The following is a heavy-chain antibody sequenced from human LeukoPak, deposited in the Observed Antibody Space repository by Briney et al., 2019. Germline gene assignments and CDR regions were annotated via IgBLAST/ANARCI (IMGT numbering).Heavy chain of an antibody. Sequence: ASVKVSCKASGYTFTGYYMHWVRQAPGQGLEWMGWINPNSGGTNYAQKFQGRVTMTRDTSISTAYMELSRLRSDDTAVYYCARDDSSGWYTNDYWGQGILVTVSS. CDR3: ARDDSSGWYTNDY. J-gene: IGHJ4*02. CDR2: INPNSGGT. V-gene: IGHV1-2*02. CDR1: GYTFTGYY. D-gene: IGHD6-19*01.